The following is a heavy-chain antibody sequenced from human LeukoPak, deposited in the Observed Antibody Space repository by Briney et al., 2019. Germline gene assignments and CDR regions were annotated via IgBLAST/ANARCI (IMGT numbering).Heavy chain of an antibody. Sequence: PGGSLRLSCAASGFTFSSYAMHWVRQAPGKGLEWVAVISYDGSNKYYADSVKGRFTTSRDNSKNTLYLQMNSLRAEDTAVYYCARDRGYCSSTSCYTYFGYWGQGTLVTVSS. V-gene: IGHV3-30*04. J-gene: IGHJ4*02. CDR3: ARDRGYCSSTSCYTYFGY. CDR2: ISYDGSNK. CDR1: GFTFSSYA. D-gene: IGHD2-2*02.